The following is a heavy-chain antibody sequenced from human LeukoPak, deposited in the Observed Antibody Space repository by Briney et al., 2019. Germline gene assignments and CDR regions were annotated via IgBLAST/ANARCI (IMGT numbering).Heavy chain of an antibody. J-gene: IGHJ5*02. CDR3: ARAVFDCSGGSCYPPRTYNWLDP. D-gene: IGHD2-15*01. CDR1: GGTFSSYA. CDR2: IIPILGIA. V-gene: IGHV1-69*04. Sequence: SVKVSCKASGGTFSSYAISWVRQAPGQGLEWMGRIIPILGIANYAQKFQGRVTITADKSTSTAYMELSSLRSEDTAVYYCARAVFDCSGGSCYPPRTYNWLDPWGQGTLVTVSS.